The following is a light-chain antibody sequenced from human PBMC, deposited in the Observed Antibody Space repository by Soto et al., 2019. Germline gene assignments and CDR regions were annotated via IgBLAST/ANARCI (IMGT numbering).Light chain of an antibody. CDR3: CSYTGRTSSLI. CDR1: SSDVGTYNL. V-gene: IGLV2-23*02. CDR2: EVI. Sequence: QSALTQPASVSGSPGQSITISCTGTSSDVGTYNLVSWYQHHPGKAPRLIIYEVIKRPSGVSNRFSGSRSGNTASLTISGLQAEDEAHYNCCSYTGRTSSLIFGGGTKLTV. J-gene: IGLJ2*01.